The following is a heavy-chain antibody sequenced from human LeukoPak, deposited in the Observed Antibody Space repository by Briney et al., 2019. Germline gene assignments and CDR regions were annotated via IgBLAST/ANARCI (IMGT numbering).Heavy chain of an antibody. J-gene: IGHJ4*02. D-gene: IGHD3-22*01. CDR1: GFTFSSYW. Sequence: GGSLRLSCAASGFTFSSYWMHWVRQTPGKGLVWVSRINPDGSSTNYADSVKGRFTISRDNAQNTLYLQVNSLRAEDTAVYYCARHRSRDTMIVRDYSDYWGQGTLVTVSS. CDR2: INPDGSST. CDR3: ARHRSRDTMIVRDYSDY. V-gene: IGHV3-74*01.